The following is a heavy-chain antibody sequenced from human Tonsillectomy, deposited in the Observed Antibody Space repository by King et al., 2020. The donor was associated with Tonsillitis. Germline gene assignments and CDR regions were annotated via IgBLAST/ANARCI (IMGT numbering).Heavy chain of an antibody. V-gene: IGHV4-39*01. J-gene: IGHJ5*02. CDR1: GGSISSSSYY. D-gene: IGHD3-9*01. CDR2: IYYSGST. Sequence: QLQESGPGLVKPSETLSLTCTVSGGSISSSSYYWGWIRQPPGKGLEWIGSIYYSGSTYYNPSLKSRVTISVDTSKNQFSLKLSSVTAADTAVYYCARHFEYCDILSWFDPWGQGTLVTVSS. CDR3: ARHFEYCDILSWFDP.